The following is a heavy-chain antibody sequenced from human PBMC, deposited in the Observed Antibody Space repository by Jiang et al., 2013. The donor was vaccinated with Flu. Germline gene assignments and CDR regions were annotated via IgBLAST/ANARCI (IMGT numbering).Heavy chain of an antibody. J-gene: IGHJ4*02. V-gene: IGHV4-59*12. Sequence: GSGLVKPSETLSLTCSVSGGSISGYYWSWIRQPPGKGLEWIGFIFYSGSTNYNPSLKSRVTISVDTSKNQFSLIVNSVTAADTAVYYCARESRDYYGTGYSCDYWGQGTPVTVSS. CDR3: ARESRDYYGTGYSCDY. CDR2: IFYSGST. CDR1: GGSISGYY. D-gene: IGHD3-9*01.